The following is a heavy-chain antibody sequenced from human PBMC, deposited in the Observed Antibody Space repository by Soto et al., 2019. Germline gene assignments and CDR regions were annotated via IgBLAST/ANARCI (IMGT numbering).Heavy chain of an antibody. Sequence: QVQLQQWGAGLLKTSETLSLTCAVYGGSFSGYYWSWIRQPPGKGLEWIGEINQSGNTKYNPSLKSRVTIQVDTSKKQCSLKLSSVTAADPAEYYCGSPGHVDYWGQGTLVTVSS. J-gene: IGHJ4*02. CDR3: GSPGHVDY. CDR2: INQSGNT. CDR1: GGSFSGYY. V-gene: IGHV4-34*01.